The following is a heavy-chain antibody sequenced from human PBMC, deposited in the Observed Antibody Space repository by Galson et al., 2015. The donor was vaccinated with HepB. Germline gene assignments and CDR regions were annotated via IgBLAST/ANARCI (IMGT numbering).Heavy chain of an antibody. CDR2: IWYDGSNK. J-gene: IGHJ4*02. Sequence: SLRLSCAASGFTFSSYGMHWVRQAPGKGLEWVAVIWYDGSNKYYADSVKGRFTISRDNSKNTLYLQMNSLRAEDTAVYYCAREMATTVFDYWGQGTLVTVSS. CDR1: GFTFSSYG. D-gene: IGHD5-24*01. V-gene: IGHV3-33*01. CDR3: AREMATTVFDY.